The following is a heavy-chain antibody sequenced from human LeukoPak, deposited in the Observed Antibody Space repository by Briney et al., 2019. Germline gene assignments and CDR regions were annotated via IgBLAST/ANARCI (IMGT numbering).Heavy chain of an antibody. D-gene: IGHD6-19*01. J-gene: IGHJ4*02. CDR2: INPNSGGT. V-gene: IGHV1-2*02. CDR3: ARAGRGAVAGTRFDY. CDR1: GYTFTGYY. Sequence: ASVKVSCKASGYTFTGYYMHWVRQAPGQGLEWMGWINPNSGGTNYAQKFQGRVTMTRDTSISTAYMELSRLRSDDTAVYYCARAGRGAVAGTRFDYWGQGTRVTVSS.